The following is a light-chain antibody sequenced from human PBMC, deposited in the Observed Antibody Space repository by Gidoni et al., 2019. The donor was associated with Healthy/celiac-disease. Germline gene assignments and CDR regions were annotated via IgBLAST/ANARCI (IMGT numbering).Light chain of an antibody. V-gene: IGLV3-21*04. CDR1: NIGSKS. Sequence: SYVLTQPPSVSVAPGKTARITCGGNNIGSKSVHWDQQKPGQAPVLVIYYDSDRPSGIPERCSGSNSGNTATRTISRVEAGDEADYYCQVWDSSSDHLFGGGTKLTVL. CDR2: YDS. CDR3: QVWDSSSDHL. J-gene: IGLJ2*01.